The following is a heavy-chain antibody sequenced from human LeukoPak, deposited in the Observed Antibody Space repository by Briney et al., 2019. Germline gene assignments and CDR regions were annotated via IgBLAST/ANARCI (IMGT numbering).Heavy chain of an antibody. V-gene: IGHV3-74*01. Sequence: GGSLRLSCAASGFTFSDTWMHWVRQAPGEGLVWVSRIRSDGSDTRYAESVKGRFTISRDNAKNTLYLQMNSLRAEDTAVYYCARDFMYNTLCTGCWGQGTLVTVSS. D-gene: IGHD1-14*01. CDR1: GFTFSDTW. CDR2: IRSDGSDT. CDR3: ARDFMYNTLCTGC. J-gene: IGHJ4*02.